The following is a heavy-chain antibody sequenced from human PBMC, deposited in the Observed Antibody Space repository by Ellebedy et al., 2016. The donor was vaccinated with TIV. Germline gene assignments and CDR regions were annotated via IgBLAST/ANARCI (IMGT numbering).Heavy chain of an antibody. Sequence: ASVKVSXXASGYTFTSYGISWVRQAPGQGLEWMGWINPNSGGTNYAQKFQGRVTMTRDTSISTAYMELSRLRSDDTAVYYCATNAFDIWGQGTMVTVSS. CDR1: GYTFTSYG. J-gene: IGHJ3*02. V-gene: IGHV1-2*02. CDR2: INPNSGGT. CDR3: ATNAFDI.